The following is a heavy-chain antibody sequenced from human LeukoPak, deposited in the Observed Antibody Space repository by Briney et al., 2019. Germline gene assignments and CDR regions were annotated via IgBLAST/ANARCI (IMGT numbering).Heavy chain of an antibody. CDR1: GLIFSSDG. CDR3: ASEIIFGSFDY. CDR2: ISGSGGST. D-gene: IGHD3-3*01. J-gene: IGHJ4*02. V-gene: IGHV3-23*01. Sequence: AFLRLSCAASGLIFSSDGMSFGRQAPCERTEWVSAISGSGGSTYYADSVKGRVTISRDNSKNTLYLQMNSLRAEDTAVYYCASEIIFGSFDYWGQGTLVTVSS.